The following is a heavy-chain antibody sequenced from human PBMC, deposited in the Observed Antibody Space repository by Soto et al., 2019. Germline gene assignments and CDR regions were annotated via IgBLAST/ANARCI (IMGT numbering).Heavy chain of an antibody. V-gene: IGHV3-33*01. CDR3: ARDGYSYVMNYYYGMDV. CDR1: GFTFSSYG. Sequence: PGGSLRLSCAASGFTFSSYGMHWVRQAPGKGLEWVAVIWYDGSNKYYADSVKGRFTISRDNSKNTLYLQMNSLRAEDTAVYYYARDGYSYVMNYYYGMDVWGQGTTVTVSS. J-gene: IGHJ6*02. D-gene: IGHD5-18*01. CDR2: IWYDGSNK.